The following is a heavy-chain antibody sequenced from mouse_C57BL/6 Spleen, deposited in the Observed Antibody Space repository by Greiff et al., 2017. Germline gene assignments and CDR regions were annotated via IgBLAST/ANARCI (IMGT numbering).Heavy chain of an antibody. CDR3: ARCRLNYDYDLYAMDY. D-gene: IGHD2-4*01. V-gene: IGHV1-22*01. J-gene: IGHJ4*01. Sequence: EVQLQQSGPELVKPGASVKMSCKASGYTFTDYNMHWVKQSHGKSLEWIGYINPNNGGTSYNQKFKGKATLTVNKSSSTAYMELRSLTSEDSAVYYCARCRLNYDYDLYAMDYWGQGTSVTVSS. CDR1: GYTFTDYN. CDR2: INPNNGGT.